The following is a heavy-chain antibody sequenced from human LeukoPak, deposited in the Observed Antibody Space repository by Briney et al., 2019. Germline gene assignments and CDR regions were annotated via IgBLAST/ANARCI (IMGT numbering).Heavy chain of an antibody. Sequence: PGGSLRLSCAASGFTFGTYWMSWVRQAPGKGLEWVANIKEDGSEKYYADSVKGRFTISRDNAKKSLYLQMNSLRADDTAVYYCAGERDMTIVWEIFEYWGQGALVTVSS. D-gene: IGHD3-9*01. J-gene: IGHJ4*02. CDR3: AGERDMTIVWEIFEY. CDR1: GFTFGTYW. V-gene: IGHV3-7*01. CDR2: IKEDGSEK.